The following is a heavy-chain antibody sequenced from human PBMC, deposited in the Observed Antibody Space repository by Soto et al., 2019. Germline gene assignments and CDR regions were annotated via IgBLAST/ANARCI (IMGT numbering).Heavy chain of an antibody. CDR2: VYHTGRT. J-gene: IGHJ4*02. CDR3: ARDFASFDS. Sequence: SETLSLTCTVSGGSFKSGSYSWSWIRQPPGKGLEWIGYVYHTGRTSYNPSLKSRVSISMDTSKNQFSLNLDSVTAADTAVYFCARDFASFDSWGQGTVVTVSS. CDR1: GGSFKSGSYS. V-gene: IGHV4-61*01. D-gene: IGHD3-3*01.